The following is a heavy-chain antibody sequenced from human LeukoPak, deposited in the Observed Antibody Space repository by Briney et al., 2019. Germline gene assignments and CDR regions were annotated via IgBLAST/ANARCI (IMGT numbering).Heavy chain of an antibody. V-gene: IGHV3-66*01. D-gene: IGHD3-10*01. J-gene: IGHJ3*02. CDR1: GFTVSSNY. Sequence: PGGSLRLSCAASGFTVSSNYMSWVRQAPGKGLEWVSFIYSGGSTYYADSVKGRFTIFRDNSKNTLYLQMNSLRADDTAVYYCAGNRAPTAFDIWGQGTMVTVSS. CDR3: AGNRAPTAFDI. CDR2: IYSGGST.